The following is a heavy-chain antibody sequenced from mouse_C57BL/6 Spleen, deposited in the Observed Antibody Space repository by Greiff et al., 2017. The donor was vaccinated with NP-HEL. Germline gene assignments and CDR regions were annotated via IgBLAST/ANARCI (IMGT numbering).Heavy chain of an antibody. CDR3: ARDYYYGSYEFDY. Sequence: VQLVESGAELVKPGASVKISCKASGYAFSSYWMNWVKQRPGKGLEWIGQIYPGDGDTNYNEKFKGKATLTADKSSSTAYMQLSSLTSEDAAVYCCARDYYYGSYEFDYWGQGTTLTVSS. D-gene: IGHD1-1*02. J-gene: IGHJ2*01. CDR2: IYPGDGDT. V-gene: IGHV1-80*01. CDR1: GYAFSSYW.